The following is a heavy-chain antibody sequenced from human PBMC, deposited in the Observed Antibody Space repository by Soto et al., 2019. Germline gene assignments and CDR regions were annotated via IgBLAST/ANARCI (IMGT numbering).Heavy chain of an antibody. D-gene: IGHD3-10*01. CDR3: ARDRRGVIHRVYYMDV. CDR2: INAGNGNT. V-gene: IGHV1-3*01. J-gene: IGHJ6*03. Sequence: QVQLVQSGAEVKKPGASVKVSCKASGYTFTSYAMHWVRQAPGQRLEWMGWINAGNGNTKYSQKFQGRVTITRDTSASTAYMELSSLRSEATAVYYCARDRRGVIHRVYYMDVWGKGTTVTVSS. CDR1: GYTFTSYA.